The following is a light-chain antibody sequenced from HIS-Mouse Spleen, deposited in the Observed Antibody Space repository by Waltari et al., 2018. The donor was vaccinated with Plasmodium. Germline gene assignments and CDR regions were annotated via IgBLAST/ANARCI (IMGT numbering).Light chain of an antibody. CDR3: QQYDNPPLT. V-gene: IGKV1-33*01. J-gene: IGKJ4*01. Sequence: DIQMTQSPSSLSASVGDSVTITGQASQDISNYLNSDHQKPVKAPKLLIYDASNLETGVPAMFSGSGSGTDFTFPSSSLQPEDIATYYCQQYDNPPLTFGGGTKVEIK. CDR1: QDISNY. CDR2: DAS.